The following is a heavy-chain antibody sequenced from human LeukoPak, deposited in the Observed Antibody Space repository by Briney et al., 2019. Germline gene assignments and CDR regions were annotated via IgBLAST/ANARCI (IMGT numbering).Heavy chain of an antibody. Sequence: PSETLSLTCAVYGGSFSGYYWSWIRQPPGKGLEWIGEINHSGSTNYNPSLKSRVTISVDTSKNQFSLKLSSVTAADTAVYYCASGRDGYKYWGQGTLVTVSS. CDR3: ASGRDGYKY. CDR1: GGSFSGYY. D-gene: IGHD5-24*01. CDR2: INHSGST. J-gene: IGHJ4*02. V-gene: IGHV4-34*01.